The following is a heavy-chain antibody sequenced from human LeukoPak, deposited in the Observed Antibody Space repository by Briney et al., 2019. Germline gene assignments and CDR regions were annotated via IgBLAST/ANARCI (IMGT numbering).Heavy chain of an antibody. CDR1: GFTFSSYW. D-gene: IGHD2-2*01. Sequence: GGSLRLSCAASGFTFSSYWMHWVRQAPGKGLVWVSRINSDGSSTSYADSVKGRFTISRDNAKNTLYMQMNSLRAEDTAVYYCARGVGYCSSTSCYWWFDPWGQGTLVTVSS. CDR2: INSDGSST. CDR3: ARGVGYCSSTSCYWWFDP. V-gene: IGHV3-74*01. J-gene: IGHJ5*02.